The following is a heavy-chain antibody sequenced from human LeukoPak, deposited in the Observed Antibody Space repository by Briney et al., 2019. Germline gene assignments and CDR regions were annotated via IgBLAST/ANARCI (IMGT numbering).Heavy chain of an antibody. D-gene: IGHD3-22*01. V-gene: IGHV1-69*04. CDR3: ARNYYDSSGYYYTYYFDY. Sequence: SVKVSCKASGGTFSSYAISWGRQAPGQGLEWMGRIIPILGIANYAQKFQGRVTINADKSTSTDYMELSSLRSEDTAVYYCARNYYDSSGYYYTYYFDYWGQGTLVTVYS. J-gene: IGHJ4*02. CDR2: IIPILGIA. CDR1: GGTFSSYA.